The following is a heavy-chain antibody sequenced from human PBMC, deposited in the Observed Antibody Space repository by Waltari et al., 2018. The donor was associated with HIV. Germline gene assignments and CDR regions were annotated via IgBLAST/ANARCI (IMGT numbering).Heavy chain of an antibody. J-gene: IGHJ4*02. CDR1: GFAFSCFA. CDR3: AKDGNLMAAAGQLDY. V-gene: IGHV3-23*01. Sequence: ELPSFESGGGLVQPGGSLRRLWSASGFAFSCFAITWVRQAAGKGLGWVSAISGSGGSTYYADSVKGRFTISRDNSKNTLYLQMNSLRAEDTAVYYCAKDGNLMAAAGQLDYWGQGTLVTVSS. CDR2: ISGSGGST. D-gene: IGHD6-13*01.